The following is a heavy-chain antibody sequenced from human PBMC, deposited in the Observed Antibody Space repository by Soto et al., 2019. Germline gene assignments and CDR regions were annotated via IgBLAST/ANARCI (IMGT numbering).Heavy chain of an antibody. D-gene: IGHD2-15*01. J-gene: IGHJ6*02. CDR3: ARGSIYCSGGSCYSGGMDV. V-gene: IGHV3-30-3*01. Sequence: GGSLRLSCAASGFTFSSYAMHWVRQAPGKGLEWVAVISYDGSNKYYADSVKGRFTISRDNSKNTQYLQMNSPRVEDTAVYYCARGSIYCSGGSCYSGGMDVWGQGTTVTVSS. CDR2: ISYDGSNK. CDR1: GFTFSSYA.